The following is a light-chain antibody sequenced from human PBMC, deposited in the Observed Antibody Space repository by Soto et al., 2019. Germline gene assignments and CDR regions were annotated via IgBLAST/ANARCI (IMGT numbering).Light chain of an antibody. CDR3: QHYKSYPWT. J-gene: IGKJ1*01. CDR2: GAS. Sequence: EIVLTQSPGTLSLSPGERATLSCRASQSVRSDYLAWYQQKPGQAPRLLIYGASSRATGIPDRFSGSGSGTDFTLTISRLEPEDFATYYCQHYKSYPWTFGQGTKVEIK. V-gene: IGKV3-20*01. CDR1: QSVRSDY.